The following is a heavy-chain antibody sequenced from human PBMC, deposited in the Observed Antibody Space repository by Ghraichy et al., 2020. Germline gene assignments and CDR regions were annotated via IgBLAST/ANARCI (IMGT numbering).Heavy chain of an antibody. CDR3: TRGSPSYYEYWNRHGTRDRGKDWYFGF. D-gene: IGHD3-3*01. CDR2: ISKSDDST. V-gene: IGHV3-23*01. J-gene: IGHJ2*01. Sequence: GGSLRLSCAVSGFTVSNYCMSWVRQAPGKGLEWVSSISKSDDSTDYTDSVKGRFTISRDNSNNVLYLQMSSLRGEDTAVYYCTRGSPSYYEYWNRHGTRDRGKDWYFGFWGRGTLVTVSS. CDR1: GFTVSNYC.